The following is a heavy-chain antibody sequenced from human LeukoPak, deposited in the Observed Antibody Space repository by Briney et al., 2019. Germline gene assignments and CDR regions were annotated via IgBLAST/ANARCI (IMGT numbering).Heavy chain of an antibody. V-gene: IGHV3-23*01. CDR1: GFTLSSYG. Sequence: GGSLRLSCAASGFTLSSYGMHWVRQAPGKGLEWVSAISGSGGSTYYADSVKGRFTISRDNSKNTLYLQMNSLRAEDTAVYYCAKFTEMEPLDYWGQGTLVTVSS. CDR2: ISGSGGST. J-gene: IGHJ4*02. D-gene: IGHD1-1*01. CDR3: AKFTEMEPLDY.